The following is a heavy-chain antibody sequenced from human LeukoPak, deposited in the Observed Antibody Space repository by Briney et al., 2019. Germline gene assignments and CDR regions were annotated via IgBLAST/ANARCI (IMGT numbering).Heavy chain of an antibody. CDR2: IYYSGST. V-gene: IGHV4-39*01. D-gene: IGHD6-13*01. J-gene: IGHJ6*03. CDR3: ARRKIAVAGYMDV. Sequence: PSETLSLTCTVSGGSISSYYWGWIRQPPGKGLEWIGSIYYSGSTHNNPSLKSRVTISVDTSKNQFSLKLSSVTAADTAVYYCARRKIAVAGYMDVWGKGTTVTVSS. CDR1: GGSISSYY.